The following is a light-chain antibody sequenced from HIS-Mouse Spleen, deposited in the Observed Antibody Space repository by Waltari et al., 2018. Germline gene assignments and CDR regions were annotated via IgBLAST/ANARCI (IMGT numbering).Light chain of an antibody. V-gene: IGLV3-19*01. J-gene: IGLJ2*01. CDR2: GKN. Sequence: SSELTQDPAVSVALGQTVRIPCQGYSLRSYYASWYQQKPGQAPVLFIYGKNNRPSGIPDRFSGSSSGNTASLTITGAQAEDEADYYCNSRDSSGNHVVFGGGTKLTVL. CDR1: SLRSYY. CDR3: NSRDSSGNHVV.